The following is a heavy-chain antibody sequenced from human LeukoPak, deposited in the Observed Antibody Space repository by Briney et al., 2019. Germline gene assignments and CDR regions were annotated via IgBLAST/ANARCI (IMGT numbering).Heavy chain of an antibody. J-gene: IGHJ3*02. CDR2: INPNSGGT. V-gene: IGHV1-2*02. CDR1: GYTFTGYY. D-gene: IGHD3-3*01. Sequence: ASVKVSCKASGYTFTGYYMHWVRQAPGQGLEWMGWINPNSGGTNYAQKFQGRVTMTRDTSISTAYMELSRLRSDDTAVYYCARPFYDFWSGEDAFDIWGQGTMVTVSS. CDR3: ARPFYDFWSGEDAFDI.